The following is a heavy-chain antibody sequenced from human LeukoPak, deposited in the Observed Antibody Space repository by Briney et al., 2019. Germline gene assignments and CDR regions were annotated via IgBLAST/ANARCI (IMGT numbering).Heavy chain of an antibody. CDR2: IRHREYGGTA. Sequence: PGRSLRLSCATSGFNFGVVAMDWIRQAPGKGLEWVGFIRHREYGGTAEYAASMNGRFAISRDDSKSIVYLQMNDLRTEDTGVYYCARERAGDVDYWGLGTLVTVSS. CDR3: ARERAGDVDY. J-gene: IGHJ4*02. V-gene: IGHV3-49*03. CDR1: GFNFGVVA.